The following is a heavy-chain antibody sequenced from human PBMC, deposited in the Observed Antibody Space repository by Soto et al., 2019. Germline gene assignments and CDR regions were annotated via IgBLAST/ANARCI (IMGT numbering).Heavy chain of an antibody. Sequence: EVQLVQDGGGWVQPGRSLRLSCGASGFTFEDYGMHWVRQAPGKGLEWVSSISWNSGRIGYADSVKGRFTISRDNVKNSLYLQINSLRAEDTALYYCARSGEFSDSDYFGFWGQGTLGTVSS. CDR2: ISWNSGRI. CDR3: ARSGEFSDSDYFGF. CDR1: GFTFEDYG. V-gene: IGHV3-9*01. J-gene: IGHJ4*02. D-gene: IGHD3-10*01.